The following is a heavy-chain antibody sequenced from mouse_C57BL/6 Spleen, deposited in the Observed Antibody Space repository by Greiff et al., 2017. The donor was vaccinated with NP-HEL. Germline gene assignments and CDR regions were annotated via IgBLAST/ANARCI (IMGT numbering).Heavy chain of an antibody. J-gene: IGHJ4*01. CDR2: ISNGGGST. Sequence: EVQLVESGGGLVQPGGSLKLSCAASGFTFSDYYMYWVRQTPEKRLEWVAYISNGGGSTYYPDTVKGRFTISRDNAKNPLYLQMSRLKSEDTAIYYCARKIYYDYGDYAMDYWGQGTSVTVSS. CDR3: ARKIYYDYGDYAMDY. V-gene: IGHV5-12*01. D-gene: IGHD2-4*01. CDR1: GFTFSDYY.